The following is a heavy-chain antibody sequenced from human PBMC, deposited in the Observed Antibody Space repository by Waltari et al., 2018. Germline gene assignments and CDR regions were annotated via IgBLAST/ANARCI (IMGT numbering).Heavy chain of an antibody. Sequence: QVQLQESGPGLVKPSETLSLTCTVSGGSISSYYWSWIRQPPGKGLEWIGYIYYSGSTNYNPSLKSRVTISVDTSKNQFSLKLSSVTAADTAVYYCARGSFWDFWSGYTYYYYYMDVWGKGTTVTVSS. CDR3: ARGSFWDFWSGYTYYYYYMDV. V-gene: IGHV4-59*01. J-gene: IGHJ6*03. CDR2: IYYSGST. D-gene: IGHD3-3*01. CDR1: GGSISSYY.